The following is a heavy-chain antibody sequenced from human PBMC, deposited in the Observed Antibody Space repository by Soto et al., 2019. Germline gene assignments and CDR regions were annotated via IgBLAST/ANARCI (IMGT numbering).Heavy chain of an antibody. CDR2: IYYSGST. V-gene: IGHV4-59*01. J-gene: IGHJ4*02. CDR1: GGSISSYY. Sequence: SETLSLTCTVSGGSISSYYWSWIRQPPGKGLEWIGYIYYSGSTNYNPSLKSRVTISVDTSKNQFSLKLSSVTAADTAVYYCARGQSYYYDSSGYYFDYWGQGTLVTVSS. CDR3: ARGQSYYYDSSGYYFDY. D-gene: IGHD3-22*01.